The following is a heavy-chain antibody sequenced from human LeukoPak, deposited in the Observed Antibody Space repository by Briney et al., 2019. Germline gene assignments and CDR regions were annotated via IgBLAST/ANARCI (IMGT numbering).Heavy chain of an antibody. CDR1: GGSFSGYY. Sequence: SETLSLTCAVYGGSFSGYYWSWIRQPPGKGLEWIGEINHSGSTNYNPSLKSRVTISVDTSKNQFSLKLSSVTAADTAVYYCASGSGDGYNFYYYYYMDVWGKGTTVTVSS. D-gene: IGHD5-24*01. J-gene: IGHJ6*03. CDR3: ASGSGDGYNFYYYYYMDV. CDR2: INHSGST. V-gene: IGHV4-34*01.